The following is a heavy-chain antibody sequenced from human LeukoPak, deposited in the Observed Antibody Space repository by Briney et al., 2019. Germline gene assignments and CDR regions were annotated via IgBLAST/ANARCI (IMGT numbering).Heavy chain of an antibody. CDR2: IYVSGGT. CDR1: GGSISSYY. D-gene: IGHD5-18*01. Sequence: SETLSLTCTVSGGSISSYYWSWIRQPPGKGLEWIGYIYVSGGTNYNPSLKSRVTISLDTSKNQFSLKLSSVTAADTAVYYCASLGYSYGYNTPSYYYYYMDVWGKGTTVTVSS. CDR3: ASLGYSYGYNTPSYYYYYMDV. J-gene: IGHJ6*03. V-gene: IGHV4-4*08.